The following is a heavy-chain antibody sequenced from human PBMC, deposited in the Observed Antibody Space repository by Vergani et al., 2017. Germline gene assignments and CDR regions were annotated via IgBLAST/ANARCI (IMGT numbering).Heavy chain of an antibody. V-gene: IGHV1-58*01. Sequence: QLVQSGPEVKKPGTSVKVSCKASGFTFTSSAVQWVRQARGQRLEWIGWIVVGSGNTNYAQKFQERVTITRDMSTSTAYMELSSLRSEDTAVYYCAANYYDSSGYAEPYYYYYYGMDVWGQGTTVTVSS. D-gene: IGHD3-22*01. CDR2: IVVGSGNT. J-gene: IGHJ6*02. CDR3: AANYYDSSGYAEPYYYYYYGMDV. CDR1: GFTFTSSA.